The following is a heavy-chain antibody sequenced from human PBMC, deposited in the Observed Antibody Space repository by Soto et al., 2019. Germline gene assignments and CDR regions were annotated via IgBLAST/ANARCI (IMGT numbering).Heavy chain of an antibody. J-gene: IGHJ3*02. D-gene: IGHD3-22*01. Sequence: SVKVSCKASGGTFSSYAISWVRQAPGQGLEWMGGIIPIFGTASYAQKFQGRVTITADESTSTAYMELSSLRSEDTAVYYCARGDSSGYYHDAFDIWGQGTMVTVSS. CDR3: ARGDSSGYYHDAFDI. CDR2: IIPIFGTA. CDR1: GGTFSSYA. V-gene: IGHV1-69*13.